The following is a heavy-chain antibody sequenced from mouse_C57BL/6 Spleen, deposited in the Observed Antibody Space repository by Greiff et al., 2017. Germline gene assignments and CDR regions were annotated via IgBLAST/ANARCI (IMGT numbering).Heavy chain of an antibody. CDR2: INPSNGGT. CDR1: GYTFTSYW. D-gene: IGHD1-1*01. V-gene: IGHV1-53*01. J-gene: IGHJ4*01. Sequence: QVQLQQPGTELVKPGASVKLSCKASGYTFTSYWMHWVKQRPGQGLEWIGNINPSNGGTNYNEKFKSKATLTVDKSSSTAYMQLSSLTSEDSAVYYCARAGNYYGSSPHYYAMDYWGQGTSVTVSS. CDR3: ARAGNYYGSSPHYYAMDY.